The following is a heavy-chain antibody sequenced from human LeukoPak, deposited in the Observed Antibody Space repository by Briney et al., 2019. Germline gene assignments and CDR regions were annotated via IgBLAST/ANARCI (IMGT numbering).Heavy chain of an antibody. CDR2: ISSSGSTI. V-gene: IGHV3-48*02. J-gene: IGHJ4*02. D-gene: IGHD3-10*01. CDR1: GFAFSRYS. Sequence: GGSLRLSCAASGFAFSRYSFNWVRQAPGKGLEWVSYISSSGSTIHYADSVKGRFTISRDNAKNSLYLQMNSLRDEDTAVYYCARAPVIDYYGSGSYFDYWGQGTLVTVSS. CDR3: ARAPVIDYYGSGSYFDY.